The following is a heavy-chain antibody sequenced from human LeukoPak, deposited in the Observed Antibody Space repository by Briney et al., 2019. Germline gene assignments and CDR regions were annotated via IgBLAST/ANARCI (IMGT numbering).Heavy chain of an antibody. CDR1: GFTFSTHA. V-gene: IGHV3-23*01. CDR2: ISGSGGTT. Sequence: GGSLRLSCAASGFTFSTHAVSWVRQAAGKGLEWVSAISGSGGTTYYADSVKGRFTISRDNSKNTLYLQMNSLRAEDTAVYYCARSGGTLWGQGTLVAVSS. CDR3: ARSGGTL. J-gene: IGHJ4*02. D-gene: IGHD3-10*01.